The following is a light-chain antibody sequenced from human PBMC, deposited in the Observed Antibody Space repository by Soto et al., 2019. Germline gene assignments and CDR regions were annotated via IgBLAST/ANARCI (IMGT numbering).Light chain of an antibody. CDR1: QGIGNY. V-gene: IGKV1-27*01. CDR3: QMYNCAPT. J-gene: IGKJ1*01. CDR2: TAS. Sequence: DIQMTQSPSSLSASVGDRVTITCRASQGIGNYLAWYQQKPGKVPKLLIYTASTLQSGVPSRFSGSGSGTTFTLTISSLQPEDVATYYRQMYNCAPTFCQGINVDI.